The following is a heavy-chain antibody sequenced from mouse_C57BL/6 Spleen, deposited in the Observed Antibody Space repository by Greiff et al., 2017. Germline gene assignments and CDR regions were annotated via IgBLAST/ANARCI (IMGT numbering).Heavy chain of an antibody. D-gene: IGHD2-2*01. J-gene: IGHJ2*01. CDR1: GYAFSSSW. Sequence: VKLMESGPELVKPGASVKISCKASGYAFSSSWMNWVKQRPGKGLEWIGRIYPGDGDTNYNGKFKGKATLTADKSSSTAYMQLSSLTSEDSAVYFCARERGYGYPCDYWGQGTTLTVSS. CDR2: IYPGDGDT. V-gene: IGHV1-82*01. CDR3: ARERGYGYPCDY.